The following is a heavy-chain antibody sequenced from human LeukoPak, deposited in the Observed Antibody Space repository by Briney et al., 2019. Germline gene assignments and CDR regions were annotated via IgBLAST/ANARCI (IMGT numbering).Heavy chain of an antibody. D-gene: IGHD2-21*01. CDR1: GGTFISYA. CDR2: IIPILGIA. CDR3: ARAGDDSISPVY. V-gene: IGHV1-69*04. Sequence: SVKVSCKASGGTFISYAISWVRQAPGQGLEWMGRIIPILGIANYAQKFQGRVTITADKSTSTAYMELSSLRSEDTAVYYCARAGDDSISPVYWGQGTLVTVSS. J-gene: IGHJ4*02.